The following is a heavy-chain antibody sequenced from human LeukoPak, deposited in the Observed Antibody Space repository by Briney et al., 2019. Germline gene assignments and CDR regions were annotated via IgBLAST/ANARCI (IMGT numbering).Heavy chain of an antibody. CDR2: INPYSGDT. J-gene: IGHJ4*02. CDR3: VSGNYFDY. D-gene: IGHD2-15*01. Sequence: APVKVSCKASGYSFTDYYMHWVRQAPGQGLEWMGWINPYSGDTNYEQKFQGRVTMTRDTSISTAYMGLSSLRSDDTAVYYCVSGNYFDYWGQGTLVTVSS. V-gene: IGHV1-2*02. CDR1: GYSFTDYY.